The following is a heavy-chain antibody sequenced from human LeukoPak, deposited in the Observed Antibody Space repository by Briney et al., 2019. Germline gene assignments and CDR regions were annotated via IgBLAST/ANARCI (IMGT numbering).Heavy chain of an antibody. V-gene: IGHV3-48*01. Sequence: PGGSLRLSCAASVFTFSAYIMNWGRQSPGKGLEWVSFIVTSGNTIYYADSVKGQFTVSRDNAKNSLFLQMNSLRAEDTAVYYCARDQWLDYWGQGTLVTVSS. CDR2: IVTSGNTI. D-gene: IGHD6-19*01. CDR3: ARDQWLDY. CDR1: VFTFSAYI. J-gene: IGHJ4*02.